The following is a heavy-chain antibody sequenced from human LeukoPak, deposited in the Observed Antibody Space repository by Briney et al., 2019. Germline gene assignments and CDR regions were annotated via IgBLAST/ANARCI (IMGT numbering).Heavy chain of an antibody. CDR1: GYTLTELS. CDR2: FDPEGGET. Sequence: ASVKVSCKVSGYTLTELSIHWVRQAPGKGLEWMGGFDPEGGETIYAQKFQGRVTMTEDTSTDTAYMELSSLRSEDTAVYYCATDRYGTRFLDYWGQGTLVTVSS. CDR3: ATDRYGTRFLDY. V-gene: IGHV1-24*01. D-gene: IGHD3-3*01. J-gene: IGHJ4*02.